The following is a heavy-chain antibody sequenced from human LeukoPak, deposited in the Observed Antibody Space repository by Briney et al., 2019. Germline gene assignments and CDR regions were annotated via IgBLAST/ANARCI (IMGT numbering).Heavy chain of an antibody. CDR2: IKQGGSEK. CDR3: ARDGFSGSDDY. Sequence: GGSLRLSCAASGFTFSSYWMSWVRQAPGKGLEWVANIKQGGSEKYYVDSVKRRFTISRDNAKNSLYLQMNSLSAEDTAVYYCARDGFSGSDDYWGQGTLVTVSS. CDR1: GFTFSSYW. J-gene: IGHJ4*02. V-gene: IGHV3-7*01. D-gene: IGHD3-10*01.